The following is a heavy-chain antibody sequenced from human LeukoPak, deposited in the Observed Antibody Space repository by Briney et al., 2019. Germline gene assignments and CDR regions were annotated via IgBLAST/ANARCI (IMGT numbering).Heavy chain of an antibody. Sequence: ASVKVSCKASGYTLTSYDISWVRQAPGQGLEWMGWIRTYNGKTHYGQNFQGRVTMTTDTSTSTAYMELRSLKSDDTAVYYCTRYRDCGDNKWYFDLWGRGTLVTVSS. J-gene: IGHJ2*01. CDR2: IRTYNGKT. D-gene: IGHD4-17*01. V-gene: IGHV1-18*01. CDR1: GYTLTSYD. CDR3: TRYRDCGDNKWYFDL.